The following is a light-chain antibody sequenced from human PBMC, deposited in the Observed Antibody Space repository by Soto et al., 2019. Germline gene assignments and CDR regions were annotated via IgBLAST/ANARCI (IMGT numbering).Light chain of an antibody. CDR3: QYYNNHWT. Sequence: DIQITQSPSTLSASVGDRVTITCRASQSIRSWLAWYQQKPGKAPKLLIYDASSLESGVPSRFSGSGSGTEFTLTISSLQPDDFATYYCQYYNNHWTFGQGTKVDIK. V-gene: IGKV1-5*01. J-gene: IGKJ1*01. CDR2: DAS. CDR1: QSIRSW.